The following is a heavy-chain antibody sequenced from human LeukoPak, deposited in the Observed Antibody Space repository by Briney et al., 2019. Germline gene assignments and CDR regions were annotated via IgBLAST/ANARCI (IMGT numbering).Heavy chain of an antibody. CDR2: IGIDSGNT. D-gene: IGHD1-1*01. Sequence: GGSLRLSCTASGFPFIEYNMNWVRQVPGKGLEWISYIGIDSGNTKYADSERGRFTISADKAKNSLYLQMSSLRVEDTAVYYCARDHNYAFDNWGQGTLVSVAS. CDR3: ARDHNYAFDN. J-gene: IGHJ4*02. V-gene: IGHV3-11*06. CDR1: GFPFIEYN.